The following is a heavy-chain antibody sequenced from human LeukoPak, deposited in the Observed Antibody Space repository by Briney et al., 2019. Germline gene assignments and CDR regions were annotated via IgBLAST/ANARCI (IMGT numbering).Heavy chain of an antibody. Sequence: PGGSLRLSCAASGFTFSSCDMHWVRQATGKGLEWVSAIGTAGDTYYPGSVKGRFTISRENAKNSLYLQMNSLRAGDTAVYYCARANRYYDFWSGYHYYFDSWGQGTLVTVSS. J-gene: IGHJ4*02. V-gene: IGHV3-13*01. CDR1: GFTFSSCD. D-gene: IGHD3-3*01. CDR2: IGTAGDT. CDR3: ARANRYYDFWSGYHYYFDS.